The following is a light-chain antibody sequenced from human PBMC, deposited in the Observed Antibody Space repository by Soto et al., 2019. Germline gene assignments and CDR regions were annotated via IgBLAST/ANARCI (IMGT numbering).Light chain of an antibody. CDR3: CSFAGGSTYV. CDR2: EGS. V-gene: IGLV2-23*01. J-gene: IGLJ1*01. Sequence: QSALTQPASVSGSPGQSITMSCTGTSSDIRIYNLVSWYQQHPDKAPKLMIYEGSKRPSGVSNRFSGSKSGNTASLTISGLQAEDEADYYCCSFAGGSTYVFGTGTKVTVL. CDR1: SSDIRIYNL.